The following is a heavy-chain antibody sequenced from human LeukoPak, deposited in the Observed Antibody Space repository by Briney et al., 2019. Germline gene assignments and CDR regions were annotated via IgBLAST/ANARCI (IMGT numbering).Heavy chain of an antibody. CDR2: TSSSDPGT. J-gene: IGHJ4*02. Sequence: GGSLRLSCAASGFPLSSYAMSWVRQGPGKGLEWVAATSSSDPGTYHADSVRGRFTISRDNSKNTLYLRMNRLRVEDAAVYYCARAPVTSCRGAFCYPFDYWGQGTLVTVSS. CDR3: ARAPVTSCRGAFCYPFDY. V-gene: IGHV3-23*01. CDR1: GFPLSSYA. D-gene: IGHD2-15*01.